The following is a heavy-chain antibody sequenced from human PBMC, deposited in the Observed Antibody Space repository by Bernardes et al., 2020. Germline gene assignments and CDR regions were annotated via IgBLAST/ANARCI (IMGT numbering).Heavy chain of an antibody. Sequence: SQTLSLTCAISGDSVSSNSAAWNWIRQSPSRGLEWLGRTYYRSKWYNDYAVSVKSRITINPDTSKNQFSLQLNSVTPEDTAVYYCARDVDIVATIKAPRAFDYWGQGTLVTVSS. CDR1: GDSVSSNSAA. CDR2: TYYRSKWYN. D-gene: IGHD5-12*01. J-gene: IGHJ4*02. V-gene: IGHV6-1*01. CDR3: ARDVDIVATIKAPRAFDY.